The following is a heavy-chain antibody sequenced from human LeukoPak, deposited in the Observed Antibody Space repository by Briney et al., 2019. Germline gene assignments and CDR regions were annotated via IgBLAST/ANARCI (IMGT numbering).Heavy chain of an antibody. D-gene: IGHD6-13*01. CDR3: AKGGYPIDY. Sequence: GGSLRLSCAASGFTFSSYAMHWVRQAPGKGLEWVSGISWNSGSIGYADSVKGRFTISRDNAKNSLYLQMNSLRAEDTALYYCAKGGYPIDYWGQGTLVTVSS. V-gene: IGHV3-9*01. J-gene: IGHJ4*02. CDR2: ISWNSGSI. CDR1: GFTFSSYA.